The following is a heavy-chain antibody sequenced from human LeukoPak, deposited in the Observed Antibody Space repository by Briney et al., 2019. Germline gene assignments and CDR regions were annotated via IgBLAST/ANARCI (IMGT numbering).Heavy chain of an antibody. D-gene: IGHD3-9*01. CDR3: ARGLPVYDILTGYYKGHAFDI. CDR1: GGSISSYY. J-gene: IGHJ3*02. V-gene: IGHV4-59*01. CDR2: IYYSGST. Sequence: PSETLSLTCTVSGGSISSYYWSWIRQPPGKGLEWIGYIYYSGSTNYNPSLKSRVTISVDTSKNQFSLELSSVTAADTAVYYCARGLPVYDILTGYYKGHAFDIWGQGTMVTVSS.